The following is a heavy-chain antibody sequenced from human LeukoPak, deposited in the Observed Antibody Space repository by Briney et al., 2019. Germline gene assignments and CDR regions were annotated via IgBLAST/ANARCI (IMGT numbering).Heavy chain of an antibody. CDR3: ASVGSSGYYGISFAFDI. CDR2: INPNSGGT. Sequence: ASVKVSCKASGYTFTGYYMHWVRQAPGQGLEWMGWINPNSGGTNYAQKFQGRVTMTRDTSISTAYMELSRLRSDDTAVHYCASVGSSGYYGISFAFDIWGQGTMVTVSS. J-gene: IGHJ3*02. V-gene: IGHV1-2*02. D-gene: IGHD3-22*01. CDR1: GYTFTGYY.